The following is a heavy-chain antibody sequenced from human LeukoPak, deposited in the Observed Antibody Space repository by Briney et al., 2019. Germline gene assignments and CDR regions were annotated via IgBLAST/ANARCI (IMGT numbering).Heavy chain of an antibody. V-gene: IGHV4-30-2*01. Sequence: PSETLSLTCTVSGGSISSGGYYWSWIRQPPGKGLEWIGYIYHGGSTYYNPSLKSRVTISVDRSKNQFSLKLSSVTAADTAVYYCARVTPITMVRGVISYGMDVWGQGTTVTVSS. CDR3: ARVTPITMVRGVISYGMDV. CDR1: GGSISSGGYY. D-gene: IGHD3-10*01. J-gene: IGHJ6*02. CDR2: IYHGGST.